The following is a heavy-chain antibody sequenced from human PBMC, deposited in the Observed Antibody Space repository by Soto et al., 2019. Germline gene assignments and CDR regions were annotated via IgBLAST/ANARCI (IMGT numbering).Heavy chain of an antibody. CDR1: GFRFTSFG. D-gene: IGHD2-15*01. CDR2: ISGLSATT. CDR3: TRGGAARPDY. Sequence: LVHSGGGFVRPGESLRLSCGASGFRFTSFGMNWVRQGPGKGLEWLSYISGLSATTYYADSVRGRFTVSRDNDMNLLFLQLNNLRDDDTAVYYCTRGGAARPDYWGQGSRVVVSS. V-gene: IGHV3-48*02. J-gene: IGHJ4*02.